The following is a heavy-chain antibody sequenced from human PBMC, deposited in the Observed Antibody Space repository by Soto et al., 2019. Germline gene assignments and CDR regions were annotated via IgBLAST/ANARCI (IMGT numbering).Heavy chain of an antibody. CDR3: ARSLTYGDFAVFDI. CDR2: ISAYNGNT. Sequence: ASVKVSCKASGYTFTSYGISWVRQAPGQGLEWMGWISAYNGNTNYAQKLQGRVTMTTDTSTSTAYMELRSLRFDDTAVYYCARSLTYGDFAVFDIWGQGTMVTVSS. V-gene: IGHV1-18*01. D-gene: IGHD4-17*01. J-gene: IGHJ3*02. CDR1: GYTFTSYG.